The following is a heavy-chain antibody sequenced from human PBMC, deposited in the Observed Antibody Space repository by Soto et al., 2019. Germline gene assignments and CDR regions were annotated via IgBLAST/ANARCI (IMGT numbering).Heavy chain of an antibody. J-gene: IGHJ5*02. CDR1: GYTFSSYG. V-gene: IGHV1-18*01. Sequence: ASVKVSCKAYGYTFSSYGLSWVRQAPGQGLEWMGWISAYSGNTVYTQRFKGRLTMATDTSTGTAYMELSSLRSEDTAVYYCARDLYPSSAPFDPWGQGTLVTVSS. D-gene: IGHD6-6*01. CDR2: ISAYSGNT. CDR3: ARDLYPSSAPFDP.